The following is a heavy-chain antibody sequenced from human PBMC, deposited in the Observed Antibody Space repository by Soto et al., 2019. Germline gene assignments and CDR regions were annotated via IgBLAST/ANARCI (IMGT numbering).Heavy chain of an antibody. CDR1: GFIFTDYS. CDR2: ISGRGGST. V-gene: IGHV3-23*01. D-gene: IGHD1-1*01. Sequence: EVQLLESGGGLVLPGGSLRLSCAASGFIFTDYSMKWVLQAPGKGLEWVSGISGRGGSTYYADSVKGRFTISRDSSRNTLFLQMNSLRAEDTAVYFCARSSGDTWEQYYFDYWGQGTLVPVSS. CDR3: ARSSGDTWEQYYFDY. J-gene: IGHJ4*02.